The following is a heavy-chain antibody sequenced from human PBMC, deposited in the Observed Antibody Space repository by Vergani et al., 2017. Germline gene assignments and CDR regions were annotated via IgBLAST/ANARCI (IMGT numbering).Heavy chain of an antibody. CDR1: GASIRSSNYY. Sequence: QLQLQESGPGLVKPSATLSLTSRVLGASIRSSNYYWGWIRQPPGKGLEWIASIYYSGSTYYNPSLKSRVTISVDTSKNQFSLKLSSVTAADTAVYFCARHSXVEWLVKLGWIDPWGQGILVTVSS. V-gene: IGHV4-39*01. CDR2: IYYSGST. CDR3: ARHSXVEWLVKLGWIDP. D-gene: IGHD6-19*01. J-gene: IGHJ5*02.